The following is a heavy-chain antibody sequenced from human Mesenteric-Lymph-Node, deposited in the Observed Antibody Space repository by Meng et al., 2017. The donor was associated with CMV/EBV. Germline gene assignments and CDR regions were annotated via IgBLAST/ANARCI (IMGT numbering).Heavy chain of an antibody. V-gene: IGHV4-34*01. CDR1: GGSFGGCY. D-gene: IGHD2-21*02. Sequence: AGYGGSFGGCYWGRTRQPPGKGLEWIGEINHSGSTNYNPSLKSQVTISVDTSKNQFSLKLSSVTAADTAVYYCARSVVVTAIIWYFDLWGRGTLVTVS. CDR3: ARSVVVTAIIWYFDL. CDR2: INHSGST. J-gene: IGHJ2*01.